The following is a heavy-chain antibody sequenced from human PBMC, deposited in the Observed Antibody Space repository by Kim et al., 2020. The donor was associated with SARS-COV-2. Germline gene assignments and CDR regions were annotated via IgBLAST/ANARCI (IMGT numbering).Heavy chain of an antibody. V-gene: IGHV1-24*01. D-gene: IGHD2-15*01. Sequence: ASVKVSCKVSGYTLTELSMHWVRQAPGKGLEWMGGFDPEDGETIYAQKFQGRVTMTEDTSTDTAYMELSSLRSEDTAVYYCAAGLGYCSGGSCYSDAFDIWGQGTMVTVSS. CDR2: FDPEDGET. J-gene: IGHJ3*02. CDR1: GYTLTELS. CDR3: AAGLGYCSGGSCYSDAFDI.